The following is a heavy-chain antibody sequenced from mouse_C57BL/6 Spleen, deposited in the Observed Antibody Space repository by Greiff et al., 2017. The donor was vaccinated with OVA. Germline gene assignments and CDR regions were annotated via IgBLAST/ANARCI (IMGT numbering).Heavy chain of an antibody. CDR3: TTGRSGFDY. J-gene: IGHJ2*01. CDR2: IDPENGDT. V-gene: IGHV14-4*01. Sequence: VQLQQSGAELVRPGASVKLSCTASGFNIKDDYMHWVKQRPEQGLEWIGWIDPENGDTEYASKFQGKATITADTSSNTAYLQLSSLTSEDTAVYYYTTGRSGFDYWGQGTTLTVSS. CDR1: GFNIKDDY.